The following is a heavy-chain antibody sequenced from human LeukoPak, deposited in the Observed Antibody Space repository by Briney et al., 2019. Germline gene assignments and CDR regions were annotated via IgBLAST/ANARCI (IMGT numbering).Heavy chain of an antibody. CDR2: ISSSGSTI. CDR3: ARDPGYYGSGVPAYYFDY. CDR1: GFTFSSYG. Sequence: GGSLRLSCAASGFTFSSYGMSWVRQAPGKGLEWVSYISSSGSTIYYADSVKGRFTISRDNAKNSLYLQMNSLRAEDTAVYYCARDPGYYGSGVPAYYFDYWGQGTLVTVSS. J-gene: IGHJ4*02. D-gene: IGHD3-10*01. V-gene: IGHV3-48*04.